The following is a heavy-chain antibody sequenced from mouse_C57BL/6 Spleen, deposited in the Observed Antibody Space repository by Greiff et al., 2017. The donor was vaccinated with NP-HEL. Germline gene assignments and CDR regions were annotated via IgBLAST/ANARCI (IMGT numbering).Heavy chain of an antibody. D-gene: IGHD1-1*01. CDR3: TRERVDYCGSRIDYAMDY. J-gene: IGHJ4*01. CDR1: GYTFTSYW. Sequence: EVQLQQSGTVLARPGASVKMSCKTSGYTFTSYWMHWVKQRPGKGLEWIGAIYPGNSDTSYNQKFKGKAKLTAVTSASTAYMELSSLTNVDSAVYYCTRERVDYCGSRIDYAMDYWGQGTSVTVSS. V-gene: IGHV1-5*01. CDR2: IYPGNSDT.